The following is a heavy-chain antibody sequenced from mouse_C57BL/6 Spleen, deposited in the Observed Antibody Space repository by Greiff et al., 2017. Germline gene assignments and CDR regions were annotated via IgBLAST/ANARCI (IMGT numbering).Heavy chain of an antibody. J-gene: IGHJ4*01. D-gene: IGHD2-1*01. CDR1: GFTFSSYT. V-gene: IGHV5-9*01. CDR3: AKHDGNYYAMDD. Sequence: EVQVVESGGGLVKPGGSLKLSCAASGFTFSSYTMSWVRQTPEKRLEWVATISGGGGNTYYPDSVKGRFTISRDNAKNTLYLQMSSLRSEDTALYYCAKHDGNYYAMDDWGKGTSVTVSS. CDR2: ISGGGGNT.